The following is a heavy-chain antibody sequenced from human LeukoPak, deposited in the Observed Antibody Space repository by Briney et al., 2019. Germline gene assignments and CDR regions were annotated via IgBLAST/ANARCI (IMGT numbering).Heavy chain of an antibody. Sequence: SETLSLTCTVSGGSISSYYWSWIRQPAGKGLEWIGLIYPGGTTSYNPSLKSRVTMSVDTSKNQFSLRLTSVIAADTAVYYCARDLLWWGQGTLVTVSS. V-gene: IGHV4-4*07. CDR2: IYPGGTT. D-gene: IGHD2-21*01. J-gene: IGHJ4*02. CDR3: ARDLLW. CDR1: GGSISSYY.